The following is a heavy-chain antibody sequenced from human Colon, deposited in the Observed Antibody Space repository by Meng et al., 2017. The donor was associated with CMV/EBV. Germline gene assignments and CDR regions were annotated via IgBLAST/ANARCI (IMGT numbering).Heavy chain of an antibody. V-gene: IGHV7-4-1*01. Sequence: QVQLVQSGSELKKPGASVKVSCEVSGYNFANYAINWVRQAPGQGLEWMGWINTNTGSPTYAQGFTGRFVFSLDPSVNTAYLQIRSLKAEDTAVYFCARDYYYGSGLDYWGQGTLVTVSS. CDR3: ARDYYYGSGLDY. D-gene: IGHD3-10*01. CDR2: INTNTGSP. CDR1: GYNFANYA. J-gene: IGHJ4*02.